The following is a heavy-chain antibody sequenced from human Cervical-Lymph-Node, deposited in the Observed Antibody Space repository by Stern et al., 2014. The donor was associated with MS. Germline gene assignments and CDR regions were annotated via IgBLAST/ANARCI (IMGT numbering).Heavy chain of an antibody. Sequence: QVQLVQSGSELKQPGASLNVSCKASGYTFNKYLIHWVRQAPGQGLEWMGWIHTNNGTTTSAPGFAGRLVFSLHASGNPEHLQISRLKTEDTAVYYCARDMSDFWSDYGHNWVDPWGQGTLVIVSS. CDR3: ARDMSDFWSDYGHNWVDP. J-gene: IGHJ5*02. V-gene: IGHV7-4-1*02. D-gene: IGHD3-3*01. CDR1: GYTFNKYL. CDR2: IHTNNGTT.